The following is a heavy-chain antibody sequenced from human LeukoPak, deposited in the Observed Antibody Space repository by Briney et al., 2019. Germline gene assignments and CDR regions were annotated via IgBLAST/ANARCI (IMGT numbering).Heavy chain of an antibody. CDR3: ALPGDY. Sequence: GGSLRLSCAASGLTFSSHWMHWVRQAPGKGLEWVSAISGSGGSTYYADSVKSRFTISRNNSKNTLYLQMNSLRAEDTAVYYCALPGDYWGQGTLVTVSS. J-gene: IGHJ4*02. CDR2: ISGSGGST. V-gene: IGHV3-23*01. CDR1: GLTFSSHW.